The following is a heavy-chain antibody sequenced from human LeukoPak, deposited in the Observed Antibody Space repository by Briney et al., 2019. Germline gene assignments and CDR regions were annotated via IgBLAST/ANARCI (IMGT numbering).Heavy chain of an antibody. D-gene: IGHD3-22*01. CDR2: IYHSGST. Sequence: SETLSLTCAVSGGSISSSNWWSWVRQPPGKGLEWIGEIYHSGSTNYNPSLKSRVTISEDKSKNQFSLKLSSVTAADTAVYYCAGGSGYAQYFQHWGQGTLVTVSS. CDR3: AGGSGYAQYFQH. J-gene: IGHJ1*01. V-gene: IGHV4-4*02. CDR1: GGSISSSNW.